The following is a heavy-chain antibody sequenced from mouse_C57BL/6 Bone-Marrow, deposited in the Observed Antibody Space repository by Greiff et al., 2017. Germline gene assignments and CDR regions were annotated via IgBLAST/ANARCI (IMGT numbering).Heavy chain of an antibody. CDR3: VRMITTVVAPYAMDY. V-gene: IGHV10-1*01. CDR1: GFSFNTYA. Sequence: EVQLVESGGGLVQPKGSLKISCAASGFSFNTYAMNWVRQAPGKGLEWVARIRSKSNNYATYYADSVKDRFTISRDDSESMLYLQMNNLKTEDTAMYYCVRMITTVVAPYAMDYWGQGTSVAVSS. CDR2: IRSKSNNYAT. J-gene: IGHJ4*01. D-gene: IGHD1-1*01.